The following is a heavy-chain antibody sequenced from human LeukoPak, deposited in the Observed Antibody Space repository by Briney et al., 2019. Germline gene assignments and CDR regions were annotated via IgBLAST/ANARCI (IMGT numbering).Heavy chain of an antibody. V-gene: IGHV3-23*01. D-gene: IGHD4-17*01. CDR2: ISNSGGST. CDR3: AKLGDYGY. Sequence: GGSLRLSCAASGSTFNNYGMNWVRQAPGKGLEWVSTISNSGGSTYYADSVKGRFIISRDNSKNTLYLQMNSLRGEDTAAYYCAKLGDYGYWGQGTLVTVYS. J-gene: IGHJ4*02. CDR1: GSTFNNYG.